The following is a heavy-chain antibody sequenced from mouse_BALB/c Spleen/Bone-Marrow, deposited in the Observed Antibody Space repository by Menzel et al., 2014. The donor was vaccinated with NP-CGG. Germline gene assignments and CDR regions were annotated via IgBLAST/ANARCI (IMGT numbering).Heavy chain of an antibody. J-gene: IGHJ3*01. D-gene: IGHD2-3*01. CDR3: ARLGYYGWFAY. CDR1: GLDFSRYW. Sequence: EVHLVESGGGLVQPGGSLKLSCAASGLDFSRYWMSWVRQAPGKGLEWIGEINPGSNTINYTPSLKDKFIISRDNAKNTLYLQMSKVRSEDTALYYCARLGYYGWFAYWGQGTLVTVSA. V-gene: IGHV4-1*02. CDR2: INPGSNTI.